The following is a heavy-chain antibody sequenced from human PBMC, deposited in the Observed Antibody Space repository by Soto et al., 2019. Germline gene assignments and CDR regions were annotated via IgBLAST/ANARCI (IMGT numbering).Heavy chain of an antibody. Sequence: QVQLVQSGSELKKPGASVKVSCKASGYTFTSYAMNWVRQAPGQGLEWMGWITTNTGNPTYAQGFTGRFVFSLDTSVSTAYLQICSLKAEDTAVYYCAREPLYSSSWYESLYYYYYGMDVWGQGTTVTVSS. J-gene: IGHJ6*02. CDR2: ITTNTGNP. D-gene: IGHD6-13*01. CDR1: GYTFTSYA. V-gene: IGHV7-4-1*01. CDR3: AREPLYSSSWYESLYYYYYGMDV.